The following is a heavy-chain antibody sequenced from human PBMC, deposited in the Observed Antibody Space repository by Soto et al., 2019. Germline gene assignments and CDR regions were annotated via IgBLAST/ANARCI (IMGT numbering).Heavy chain of an antibody. CDR2: IYPGDSDT. CDR1: GYSFTTYW. CDR3: PRGTRIGPGYYGINV. Sequence: GVSLKISCKGSGYSFTTYWIGWVRQLPGKGREWMGIIYPGDSDTRYSPSFQGQVTISADKSISTAYLQWSSLKASDTAMYYCPRGTRIGPGYYGINVWGQGTTGTVS. J-gene: IGHJ6*02. D-gene: IGHD1-1*01. V-gene: IGHV5-51*01.